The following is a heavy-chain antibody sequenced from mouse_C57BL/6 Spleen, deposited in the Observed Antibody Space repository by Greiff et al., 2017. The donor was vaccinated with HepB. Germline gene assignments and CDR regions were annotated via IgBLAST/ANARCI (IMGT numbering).Heavy chain of an antibody. CDR2: IYPGSGST. CDR3: ARGGIYDGSMDY. CDR1: GYTFTSYW. Sequence: QVQLQQPGAELVKPGASVKMSCKASGYTFTSYWITWVKQRPGQGLEWIGDIYPGSGSTNYNEKFKSKATLTVDKSSSTAYMQLSSLTSEDSAVYYCARGGIYDGSMDYWGQGTSVTVSS. V-gene: IGHV1-55*01. J-gene: IGHJ4*01. D-gene: IGHD2-3*01.